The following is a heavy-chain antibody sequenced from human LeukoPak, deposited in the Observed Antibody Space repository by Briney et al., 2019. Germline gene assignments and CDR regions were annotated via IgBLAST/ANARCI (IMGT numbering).Heavy chain of an antibody. V-gene: IGHV3-21*01. J-gene: IGHJ4*02. CDR2: ISTSSSYI. Sequence: GGSLRLSCAASGFTFSSHSMTWVRQAPGKGLEWVSFISTSSSYIYYADSVKGRFIISRDNAKTSLSLQMNSLRAEDTAVYYCARGGPRDGYDYWGQGTLVTVSS. D-gene: IGHD5-18*01. CDR3: ARGGPRDGYDY. CDR1: GFTFSSHS.